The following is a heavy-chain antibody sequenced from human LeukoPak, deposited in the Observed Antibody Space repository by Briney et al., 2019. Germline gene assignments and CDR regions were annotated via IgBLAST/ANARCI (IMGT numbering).Heavy chain of an antibody. Sequence: PSETLSLTCAVYGGSFSGYYWSWIRQHPGKGLEWIGYIYYSGSTYYNPSLKSRVTISVDTSKNQFSLKLSSVTAADTAVYYCARDYRKTRGFNWFDPWGQGTLVTVSS. D-gene: IGHD3-10*01. CDR2: IYYSGST. J-gene: IGHJ5*02. CDR3: ARDYRKTRGFNWFDP. CDR1: GGSFSGYY. V-gene: IGHV4-31*11.